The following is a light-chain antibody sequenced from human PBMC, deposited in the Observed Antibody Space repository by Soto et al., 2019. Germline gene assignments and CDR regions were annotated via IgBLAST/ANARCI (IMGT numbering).Light chain of an antibody. CDR1: SSDVATYNL. J-gene: IGLJ1*01. Sequence: QSVLPQPASVSGSPGQSITISCTGASSDVATYNLVSWYQQLPGKAPKLMIYEGSKRPSGVSNRFSGSKSGNTASLTISGLQAEDEAEYYCSSYAGSSTFYVFGTGTKVTVL. V-gene: IGLV2-23*01. CDR2: EGS. CDR3: SSYAGSSTFYV.